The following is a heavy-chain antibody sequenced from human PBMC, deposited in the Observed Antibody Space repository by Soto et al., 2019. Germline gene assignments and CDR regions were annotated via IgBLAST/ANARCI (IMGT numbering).Heavy chain of an antibody. D-gene: IGHD6-6*01. CDR2: INAHSGGT. J-gene: IGHJ5*02. V-gene: IGHV1-2*02. CDR1: GFSFTGYY. Sequence: ASVKVSCKASGFSFTGYYIHWLRQAPGQGLEWMGWINAHSGGTEYAQKFQGRVTLTRDTSIATAYLTLTSLTYDDTALYYCAKDLTRQLAYWLDPWGQGTQVTVS. CDR3: AKDLTRQLAYWLDP.